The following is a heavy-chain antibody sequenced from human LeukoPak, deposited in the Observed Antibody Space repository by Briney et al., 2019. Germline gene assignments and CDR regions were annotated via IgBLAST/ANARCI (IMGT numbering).Heavy chain of an antibody. CDR3: ARVGVLLWFGELLRDKPYYFDC. V-gene: IGHV4-4*02. D-gene: IGHD3-10*01. CDR1: GFTFSSYSM. Sequence: GSLRLSCAASGFTFSSYSMNWVRQPPGKGLEWIGEIYHSGSTNYNPSLKSRVTISVDKSKNQFSLKLSSVTAADTAVYYCARVGVLLWFGELLRDKPYYFDCWGQGTLVTVSS. J-gene: IGHJ4*02. CDR2: IYHSGST.